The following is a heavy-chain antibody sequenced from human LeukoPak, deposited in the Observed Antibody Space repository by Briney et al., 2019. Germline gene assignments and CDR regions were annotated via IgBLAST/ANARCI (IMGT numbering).Heavy chain of an antibody. D-gene: IGHD3-22*01. CDR2: ISWNNGSI. Sequence: PGGSLRLSCAVSGFTFDDYAMHWVRHAPGKGLEWVSSISWNNGSIGYADSVKGRFTISRDNAKNSLYLQMNSLRAEDTALYHCAKDMNPHSSGSDHWGQGILVTVSS. J-gene: IGHJ4*02. CDR3: AKDMNPHSSGSDH. V-gene: IGHV3-9*01. CDR1: GFTFDDYA.